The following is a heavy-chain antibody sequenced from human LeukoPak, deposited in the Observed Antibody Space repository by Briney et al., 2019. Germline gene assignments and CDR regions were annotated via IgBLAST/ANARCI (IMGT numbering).Heavy chain of an antibody. Sequence: SETLSLTCTVSGYSISSGYYWGWIRQPPGKGLEWIGSIFHSGSTYYNPSLKSRVTISVDTSKNQFSLKLSSVTAADTAVYYCAKFVSGEGNAFDIWGQGTMVTVSS. J-gene: IGHJ3*02. CDR1: GYSISSGYY. V-gene: IGHV4-38-2*02. CDR3: AKFVSGEGNAFDI. D-gene: IGHD6-6*01. CDR2: IFHSGST.